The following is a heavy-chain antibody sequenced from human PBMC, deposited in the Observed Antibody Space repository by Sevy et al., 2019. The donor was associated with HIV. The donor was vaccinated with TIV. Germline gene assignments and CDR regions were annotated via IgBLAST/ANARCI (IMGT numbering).Heavy chain of an antibody. CDR2: ISSSSSYI. CDR1: GFTFSSYS. J-gene: IGHJ3*02. Sequence: GGFLRLSCAASGFTFSSYSMNWVRQAPGKGLEWVSSISSSSSYIYYADSVKGRFTISRDNAKNSLYLQMNSLRAEDTAVYYCARDLRITWIQLWRDAFDIWGQGTMVTVSS. CDR3: ARDLRITWIQLWRDAFDI. V-gene: IGHV3-21*01. D-gene: IGHD5-18*01.